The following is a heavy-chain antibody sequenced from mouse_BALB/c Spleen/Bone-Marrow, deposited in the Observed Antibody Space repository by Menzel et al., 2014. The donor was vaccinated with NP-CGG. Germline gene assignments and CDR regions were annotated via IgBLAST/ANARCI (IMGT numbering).Heavy chain of an antibody. CDR1: GYTFTTYW. V-gene: IGHV1-7*01. CDR2: INPSTGYT. D-gene: IGHD2-1*01. CDR3: AREGIYYGNTWFAY. J-gene: IGHJ3*01. Sequence: VQLQQSGAELAKPGASVNMSCKTSGYTFTTYWIHWVKQRPGQGLEWIGYINPSTGYTEYNQKFKDKATLTADKSSSTAYMQLSSLTSEEFAVYYCAREGIYYGNTWFAYWGQGTLVTVSA.